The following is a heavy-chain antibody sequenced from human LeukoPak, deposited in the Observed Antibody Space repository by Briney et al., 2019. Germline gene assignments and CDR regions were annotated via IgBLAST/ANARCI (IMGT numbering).Heavy chain of an antibody. J-gene: IGHJ4*02. Sequence: GGSLRLSCAPSGFTFSNYAMSWVRQAPGKGLEWVSAISETGGTIHYADSVRGRFIISRDNSKNTLYLQMNSLRAEDTAVYYCAREMTIITYSFDSWGQGTLVTVSS. V-gene: IGHV3-23*01. CDR3: AREMTIITYSFDS. CDR1: GFTFSNYA. D-gene: IGHD5-24*01. CDR2: ISETGGTI.